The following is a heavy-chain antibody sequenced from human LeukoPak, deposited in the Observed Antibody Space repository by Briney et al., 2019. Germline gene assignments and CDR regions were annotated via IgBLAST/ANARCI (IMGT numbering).Heavy chain of an antibody. J-gene: IGHJ6*03. CDR2: INPNSADT. CDR1: GYTFTGYY. CDR3: ARDRQRLPYYYFYYMDV. V-gene: IGHV1-2*02. D-gene: IGHD6-25*01. Sequence: ASVKVSCKASGYTFTGYYIHWVRQAPGQGLEWMGWINPNSADTNYAQKSQGRVTMTRDTSISTAYMELSRLRSDDTAVYYCARDRQRLPYYYFYYMDVWGKGTTVTVSS.